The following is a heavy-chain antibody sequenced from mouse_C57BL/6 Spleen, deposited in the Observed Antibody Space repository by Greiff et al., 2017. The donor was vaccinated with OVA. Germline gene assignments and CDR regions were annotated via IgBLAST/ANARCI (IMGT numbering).Heavy chain of an antibody. CDR2: IHPNSGST. D-gene: IGHD4-1*01. CDR1: GYTFTSYW. CDR3: ARGGWDGDYFDY. Sequence: QVQLQQPGAELVKPGASVKLSCKASGYTFTSYWMHWVKQRPGQGLEWIGMIHPNSGSTNYNEKFKSKATLTVDKSSSTAYMQLSSLTSEDSAVYYCARGGWDGDYFDYWGQGTTLTVSS. V-gene: IGHV1-64*01. J-gene: IGHJ2*01.